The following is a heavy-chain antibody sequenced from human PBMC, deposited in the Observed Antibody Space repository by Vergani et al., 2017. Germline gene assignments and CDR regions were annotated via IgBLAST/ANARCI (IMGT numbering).Heavy chain of an antibody. D-gene: IGHD5-12*01. CDR3: ATPRLGFSDYYYYGMDG. CDR1: GYTLTELF. Sequence: QVQLVQSGAEVKKPGASVKVSCKVSGYTLTELFMHWVRQAPGKGLEWMGGFDSEDGETIYAQKFQGRVTMTEDTSTDTAYMELSSLRSEEPAVYYCATPRLGFSDYYYYGMDGWGQGTTVTVSS. CDR2: FDSEDGET. J-gene: IGHJ6*02. V-gene: IGHV1-24*01.